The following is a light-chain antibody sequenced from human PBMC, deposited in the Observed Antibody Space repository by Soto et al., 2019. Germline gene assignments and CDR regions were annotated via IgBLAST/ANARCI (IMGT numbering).Light chain of an antibody. CDR1: QIVRKNY. Sequence: EVVLTQSPDTLSLSPGKRATLSCRASQIVRKNYLAWYQQKPGQPTRLLIHDASLRATGIPDRFSGSGSGTDITLAISRLEPEDFAVYYCQQTSASPLTVGGGTEVELK. J-gene: IGKJ4*01. CDR3: QQTSASPLT. V-gene: IGKV3-20*01. CDR2: DAS.